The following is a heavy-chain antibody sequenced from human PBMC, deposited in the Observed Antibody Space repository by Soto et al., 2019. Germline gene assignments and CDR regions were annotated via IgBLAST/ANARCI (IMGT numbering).Heavy chain of an antibody. V-gene: IGHV3-30*18. Sequence: GGSLRLSCAASGFTFSSYGMHWVRQAPGKGLEWVAVISYDGSNKYYADSVKGRFTISRDNSKNTLYLQMNSLRAEDTAVYYCAKGGRYYYDSSESGMDVWGQGTTVTVSS. D-gene: IGHD3-22*01. CDR3: AKGGRYYYDSSESGMDV. CDR1: GFTFSSYG. J-gene: IGHJ6*02. CDR2: ISYDGSNK.